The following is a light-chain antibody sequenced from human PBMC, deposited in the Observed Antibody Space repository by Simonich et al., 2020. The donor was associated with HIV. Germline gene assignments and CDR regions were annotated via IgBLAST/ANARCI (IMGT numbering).Light chain of an antibody. Sequence: QSALTQPASMSGSPGQSITISCTGTSSDVGGYKYVSWYQQHPGKAPKLIIYDVTKRPSGVSNRFSGSESGNTASLTISGLQAEDEANYYCSSYAGSNNWVFGGGTKLTVL. CDR2: DVT. CDR3: SSYAGSNNWV. J-gene: IGLJ3*02. V-gene: IGLV2-14*03. CDR1: SSDVGGYKY.